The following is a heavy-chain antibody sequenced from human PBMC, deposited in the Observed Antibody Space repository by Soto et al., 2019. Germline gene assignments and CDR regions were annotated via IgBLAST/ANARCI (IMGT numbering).Heavy chain of an antibody. D-gene: IGHD1-26*01. CDR1: GGSISSGGYY. CDR2: IYYGGNT. V-gene: IGHV4-31*03. Sequence: QVQLQESGPGLVKPSQTLSLTCTVSGGSISSGGYYWTWIRQHPGKGLEWIGYIYYGGNTYYNPSLKSRVTLSEDTSKNQFSLKLSSVTAADTAVYYCALSSYPLYYAMDVWGQGTTVTVSS. CDR3: ALSSYPLYYAMDV. J-gene: IGHJ6*02.